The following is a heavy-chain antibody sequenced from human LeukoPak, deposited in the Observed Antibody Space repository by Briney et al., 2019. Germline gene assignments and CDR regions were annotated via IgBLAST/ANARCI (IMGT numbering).Heavy chain of an antibody. CDR1: GFTFSSYN. V-gene: IGHV3-21*01. D-gene: IGHD3-10*01. CDR3: AKSYYGG. CDR2: ISSRSSYI. Sequence: GGSLRLSCAASGFTFSSYNMNWVRQAPGKGLEWVSSISSRSSYINYADSVKGRFTISRDNVKNSLYLQMNSLRAEDTAVYYCAKSYYGGWGQGTLVTVSS. J-gene: IGHJ4*02.